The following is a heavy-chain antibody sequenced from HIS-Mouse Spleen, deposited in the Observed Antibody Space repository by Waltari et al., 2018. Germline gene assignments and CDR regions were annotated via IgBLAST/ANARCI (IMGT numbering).Heavy chain of an antibody. J-gene: IGHJ2*01. CDR3: ARVRTGDPSYWYFDL. Sequence: QAQLQQWGAGLLKPSETLSLTCAVYGGSFSGYYWSWIRQPPGKGLEWIGEINHSGSTNYNPSLKSRVTISVDTSKNQFSLKLSSVTAADTAVYYCARVRTGDPSYWYFDLWGRGTLVTVSS. V-gene: IGHV4-34*01. CDR2: INHSGST. CDR1: GGSFSGYY. D-gene: IGHD7-27*01.